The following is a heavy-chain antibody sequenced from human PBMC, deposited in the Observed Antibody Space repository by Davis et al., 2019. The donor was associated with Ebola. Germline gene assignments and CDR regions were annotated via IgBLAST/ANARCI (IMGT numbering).Heavy chain of an antibody. CDR1: GASITNDVYS. V-gene: IGHV4-31*03. Sequence: PSETLSLTCTVSGASITNDVYSCIWIRQHPGTGLEWIGFFSYTGSTYYNPSLESRLIISVDTSKNQFSLKLSSLTAADTAVYYCARNGRRPWLHFHSWGQGTLVTVSS. J-gene: IGHJ5*01. CDR3: ARNGRRPWLHFHS. D-gene: IGHD5-12*01. CDR2: FSYTGST.